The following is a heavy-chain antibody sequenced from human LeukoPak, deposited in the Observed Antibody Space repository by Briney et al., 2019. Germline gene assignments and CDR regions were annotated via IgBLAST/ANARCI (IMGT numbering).Heavy chain of an antibody. V-gene: IGHV1-8*01. CDR1: GYTFTSYD. Sequence: ASVTVSCKSSGYTFTSYDINWVRQATGQGLEWVGWMNNNSGNTGYAQKFQGRVTMTRNTSISTAYMELSSLRSEDTAVYYCARSGSTSYRNWGQGTLVTVSS. CDR3: ARSGSTSYRN. CDR2: MNNNSGNT. D-gene: IGHD2-2*01. J-gene: IGHJ4*02.